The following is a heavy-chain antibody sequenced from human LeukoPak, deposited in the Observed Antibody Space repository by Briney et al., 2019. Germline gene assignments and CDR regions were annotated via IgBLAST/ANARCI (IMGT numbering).Heavy chain of an antibody. V-gene: IGHV3-23*01. CDR2: ISGSGGAI. CDR1: GLIFRSYA. D-gene: IGHD3-9*01. J-gene: IGHJ4*02. Sequence: PAGGSLRLSCAASGLIFRSYAMSWVRQAPGKGLEWVSAISGSGGAIDYADSVKGRFTISRDNSKNTMDLQMNSLRAEDTAVYYCAKDLYYDLLMGTFDHWGQGTLVTVSS. CDR3: AKDLYYDLLMGTFDH.